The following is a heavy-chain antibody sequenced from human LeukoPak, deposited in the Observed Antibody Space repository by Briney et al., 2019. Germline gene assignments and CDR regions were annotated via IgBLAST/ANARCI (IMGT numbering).Heavy chain of an antibody. Sequence: GGSLRLSCAASGFTFSSFEMNWVRQAPGKGLEWVSYISISGSTIYYADSVKGRFTISRDNAKNSLYLQMNSLRAEDTAVYYCARDRSGYSGYDFFDYWGQGALVAVSS. CDR1: GFTFSSFE. D-gene: IGHD5-12*01. CDR2: ISISGSTI. J-gene: IGHJ4*02. V-gene: IGHV3-48*03. CDR3: ARDRSGYSGYDFFDY.